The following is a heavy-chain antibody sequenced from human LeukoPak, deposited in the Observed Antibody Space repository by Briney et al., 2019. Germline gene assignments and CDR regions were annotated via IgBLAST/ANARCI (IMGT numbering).Heavy chain of an antibody. V-gene: IGHV1-18*01. D-gene: IGHD6-13*01. CDR1: GYTFTSYG. J-gene: IGHJ4*02. CDR2: ISAYNGNT. CDR3: ARDRRGMSSSWFDY. Sequence: ASVKVSCKASGYTFTSYGISWVRQAPGQGLEWMGWISAYNGNTNYAQKLQGRVTMTTDTPTSTAYMELRSLRSDDTAVYYCARDRRGMSSSWFDYWGQGTLVTVSS.